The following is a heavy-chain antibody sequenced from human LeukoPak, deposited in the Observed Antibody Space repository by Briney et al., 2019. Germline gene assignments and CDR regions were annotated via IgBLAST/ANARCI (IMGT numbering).Heavy chain of an antibody. CDR1: GYTFTSYG. V-gene: IGHV1-18*01. D-gene: IGHD3-16*02. CDR2: ISAYNGNT. J-gene: IGHJ4*02. Sequence: PGASVKVSCKASGYTFTSYGISWVRQAPGQGLEWMGWISAYNGNTNYAQKLQGRVTMTTDTSTSTAYMELRSLRSDDTAVYHCARDLMITFGGVIPRYFDYWGQGTLVTVSS. CDR3: ARDLMITFGGVIPRYFDY.